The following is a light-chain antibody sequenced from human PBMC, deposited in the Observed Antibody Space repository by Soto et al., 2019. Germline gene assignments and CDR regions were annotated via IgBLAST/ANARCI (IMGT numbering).Light chain of an antibody. CDR3: QQYGSSPLLT. CDR1: QSVSSSY. Sequence: EIVLTQSPGTLSLSPGERATLSCRASQSVSSSYLAWYQQKPGQAPRLLIYGASSRATGIPDRFSGSGSGTYFTLTISRLEPEDFAVYYCQQYGSSPLLTFGGGTKVAIK. CDR2: GAS. J-gene: IGKJ4*01. V-gene: IGKV3-20*01.